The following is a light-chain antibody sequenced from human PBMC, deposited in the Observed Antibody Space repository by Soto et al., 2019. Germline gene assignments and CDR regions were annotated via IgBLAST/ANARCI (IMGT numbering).Light chain of an antibody. V-gene: IGKV3-15*01. Sequence: EIVMTQSPATLSVSPGERATLSCRASQSVSSNLAWYQQKPGQAPRLLIYCASTRATGIPARFSGSGSGTEFALTISSLQSEDFAVNYCQQYYNWPFTFGPGTKVDIK. J-gene: IGKJ3*01. CDR3: QQYYNWPFT. CDR1: QSVSSN. CDR2: CAS.